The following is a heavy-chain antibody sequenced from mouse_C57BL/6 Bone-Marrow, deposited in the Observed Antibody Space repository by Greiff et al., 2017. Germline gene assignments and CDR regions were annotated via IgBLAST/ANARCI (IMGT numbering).Heavy chain of an antibody. CDR1: GFTFSDYY. D-gene: IGHD1-1*01. CDR3: ARLIPPITTVFYYYAMDY. J-gene: IGHJ4*01. CDR2: ISNGGGST. V-gene: IGHV5-12*01. Sequence: EVKLMESGGGLVQPGGSLKLSCAASGFTFSDYYMYWVRQTPEKRLEWVAYISNGGGSTYYPDTVKGRFTISRDNAKNTLYLQMSRLKSEDTAMYYCARLIPPITTVFYYYAMDYWGQGTSVTVSS.